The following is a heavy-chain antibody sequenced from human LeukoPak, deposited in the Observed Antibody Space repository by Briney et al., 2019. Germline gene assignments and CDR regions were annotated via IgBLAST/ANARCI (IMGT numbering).Heavy chain of an antibody. V-gene: IGHV4-34*01. CDR3: ARGQVPTARGYNWFDP. D-gene: IGHD2-2*01. CDR2: INARGDT. J-gene: IGHJ5*02. CDR1: GWSFNDYY. Sequence: SETLSLTCAVYGWSFNDYYWNWIRQPPGKGLEWIGEINARGDTNYNPSLKRRVTTSVDTSKEQFSLRLTPLIAADTALYSCARGQVPTARGYNWFDPWGQGTLVTVSS.